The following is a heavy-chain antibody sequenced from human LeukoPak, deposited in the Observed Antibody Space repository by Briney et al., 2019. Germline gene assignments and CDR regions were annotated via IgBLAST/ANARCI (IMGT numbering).Heavy chain of an antibody. CDR2: IIPIFGTA. J-gene: IGHJ3*02. CDR1: GGTFSSYA. Sequence: GASVKVSCKASGGTFSSYAISWVRQAPGQGLEWMGGIIPIFGTANYAQKFQGRVTITADESTSTAYMELSSLRSEDTAVYYCARGSFRGNYYGSGSYAFDIWGQGTMVTVSS. D-gene: IGHD3-10*01. CDR3: ARGSFRGNYYGSGSYAFDI. V-gene: IGHV1-69*13.